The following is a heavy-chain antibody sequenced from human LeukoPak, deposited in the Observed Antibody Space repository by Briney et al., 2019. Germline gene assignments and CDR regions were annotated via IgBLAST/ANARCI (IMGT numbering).Heavy chain of an antibody. CDR1: GFTFSSYA. CDR2: ISGSGGST. D-gene: IGHD6-19*01. V-gene: IGHV3-23*01. Sequence: GGSLRLSCAASGFTFSSYAMSWVRQAPGKGLEWVSAISGSGGSTYYADSVKGRFTISRDNSKNTLYLQMNSLRAEDTALYYCARHPGGYSSGHYNDYWGQGTLVTVSS. CDR3: ARHPGGYSSGHYNDY. J-gene: IGHJ4*02.